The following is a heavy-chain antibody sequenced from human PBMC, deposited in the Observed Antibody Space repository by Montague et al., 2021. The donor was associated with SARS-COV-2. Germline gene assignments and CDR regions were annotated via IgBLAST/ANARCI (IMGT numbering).Heavy chain of an antibody. CDR3: ARRGDYGGPRFDY. CDR1: GGSVSSRSYY. V-gene: IGHV4-39*01. Sequence: SETLSLTCTVSGGSVSSRSYYWGWLRRPPGKGLEWIGSIYYSGSTHYNPSLKSRVTISVDTSKNQFSLKLSSVTAADTAVYYCARRGDYGGPRFDYWGQGTLVSVSS. J-gene: IGHJ4*02. CDR2: IYYSGST. D-gene: IGHD4-23*01.